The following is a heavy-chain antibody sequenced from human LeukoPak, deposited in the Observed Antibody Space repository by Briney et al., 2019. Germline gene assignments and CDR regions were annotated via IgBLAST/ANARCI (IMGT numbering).Heavy chain of an antibody. Sequence: PGGSLRLSCAASGFTVSSNYMSWVRQAPGKGLEWVSIIYSGGSTFYADSVKGRFTISRDNAKNSLYLQMNSLRAEDTAVYYCARAEVYSSSYYFDCWGQGTLVTVSS. J-gene: IGHJ4*02. CDR1: GFTVSSNY. CDR2: IYSGGST. D-gene: IGHD6-6*01. CDR3: ARAEVYSSSYYFDC. V-gene: IGHV3-53*01.